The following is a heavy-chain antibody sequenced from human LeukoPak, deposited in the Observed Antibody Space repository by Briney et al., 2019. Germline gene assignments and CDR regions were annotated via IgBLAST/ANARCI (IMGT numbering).Heavy chain of an antibody. Sequence: PSETLSLTCTVSGGSISSGGYYWSWIRQHPGKGLEWIGYIYYSGSTYYNPSLKSRVTISVDTSKNQFSLKLSSVTAADTAVYYCARRGLVSVTTTGTYAVGGAFDIWGQGTMVTDSS. V-gene: IGHV4-31*03. CDR2: IYYSGST. D-gene: IGHD4-17*01. CDR3: ARRGLVSVTTTGTYAVGGAFDI. CDR1: GGSISSGGYY. J-gene: IGHJ3*02.